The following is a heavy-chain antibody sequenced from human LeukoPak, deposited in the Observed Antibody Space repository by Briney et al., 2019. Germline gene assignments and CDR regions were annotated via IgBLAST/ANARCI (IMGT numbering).Heavy chain of an antibody. CDR1: GYTFTSYD. J-gene: IGHJ4*02. V-gene: IGHV1-8*03. CDR2: MNPNSGNT. CDR3: ARGPIYDFWSGYSPQIYDY. D-gene: IGHD3-3*01. Sequence: GASAKVSCKASGYTFTSYDINWVRQATGQGLEWMGWMNPNSGNTGYAQKFQGRVTITRNTSISTAYMELSSLRSEDTAVYYCARGPIYDFWSGYSPQIYDYWGQGTLVTVSS.